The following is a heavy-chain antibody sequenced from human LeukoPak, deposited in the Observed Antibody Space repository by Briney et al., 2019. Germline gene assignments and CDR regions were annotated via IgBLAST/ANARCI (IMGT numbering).Heavy chain of an antibody. J-gene: IGHJ4*02. CDR1: GFTFRSYA. CDR3: AKSWALYYFDY. V-gene: IGHV3-23*01. D-gene: IGHD1-26*01. CDR2: ISGSGGRT. Sequence: PGGSLRLSCAASGFTFRSYAMSWVRQAPGKGLEWVSGISGSGGRTYYADSVKGRFTISRDNSKNTLYLQMSSLRAEDTAVYYCAKSWALYYFDYWGQGTLVTVFS.